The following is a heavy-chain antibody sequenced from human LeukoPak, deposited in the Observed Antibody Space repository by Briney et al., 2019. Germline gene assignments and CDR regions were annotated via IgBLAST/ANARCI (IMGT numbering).Heavy chain of an antibody. CDR2: IGSDNKP. Sequence: GGSLRLSCEASGFTFSAYAMTWVRQAPGQGLEWVSSIGSDNKPHYSESVKGRFAISRDNSKSMLFLQLNSLRAEDTAVYYCAAGTYSYGPYFDYWGQGTLVTVSS. D-gene: IGHD5-18*01. V-gene: IGHV3-23*05. CDR3: AAGTYSYGPYFDY. J-gene: IGHJ4*02. CDR1: GFTFSAYA.